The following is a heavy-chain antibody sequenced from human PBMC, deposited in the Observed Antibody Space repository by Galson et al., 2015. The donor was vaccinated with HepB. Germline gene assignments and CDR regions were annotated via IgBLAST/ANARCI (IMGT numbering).Heavy chain of an antibody. V-gene: IGHV3-11*06. CDR2: ISSGSSYT. D-gene: IGHD2-21*02. Sequence: SLRLSCAASGFTFSDYYMSWLRQAPGKGLEWVSYISSGSSYTNYADSVEGRFTISRDNTKNSLYLQMNSLRAEDTAVYYCARTLRTATYLDYWGQGTLVTVSS. CDR1: GFTFSDYY. CDR3: ARTLRTATYLDY. J-gene: IGHJ4*02.